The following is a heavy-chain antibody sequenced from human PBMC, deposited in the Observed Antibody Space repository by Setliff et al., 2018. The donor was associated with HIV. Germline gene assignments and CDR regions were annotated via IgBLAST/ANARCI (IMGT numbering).Heavy chain of an antibody. V-gene: IGHV4-39*01. J-gene: IGHJ5*02. CDR1: GDSVNDRSYF. Sequence: SETLSLTCTVSGDSVNDRSYFWGWIRQPPGKGLEWIGTFYYNGDSRYNPSLKSRVTISVDTSKNQFSLNLNSVTAADTAKYYCARARTIGVSALFFDPWGQGTPVTVSS. CDR2: FYYNGDS. CDR3: ARARTIGVSALFFDP. D-gene: IGHD3-3*01.